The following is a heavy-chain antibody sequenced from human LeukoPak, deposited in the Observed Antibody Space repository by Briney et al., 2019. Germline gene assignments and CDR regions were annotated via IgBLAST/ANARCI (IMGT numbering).Heavy chain of an antibody. CDR3: AKKGFHDSYGYDY. D-gene: IGHD5-18*01. V-gene: IGHV3-30*02. Sequence: GGSLRLSCAASGFTFSSYGMHWVRQAPGKGLEWVAFIRYDGSNKYYADSLKGRFTISRDNSKNTLYLQMNSLRAEDTAVYYCAKKGFHDSYGYDYWGQGTLVTVSS. J-gene: IGHJ4*02. CDR2: IRYDGSNK. CDR1: GFTFSSYG.